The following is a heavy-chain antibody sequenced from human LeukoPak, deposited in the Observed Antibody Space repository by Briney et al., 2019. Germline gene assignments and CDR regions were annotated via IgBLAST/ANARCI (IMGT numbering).Heavy chain of an antibody. J-gene: IGHJ4*02. CDR2: IYTGGSI. Sequence: GGSLRLSCAASGFTVSSHYMSWVRQAPGKGLEWVSVIYTGGSIQYADSVKGRFTISRDNSKNMVYLQMNSLRAEDTAVYYCAKNLGFVADCWGQGTPVTVSS. V-gene: IGHV3-53*01. CDR3: AKNLGFVADC. CDR1: GFTVSSHY. D-gene: IGHD3-16*02.